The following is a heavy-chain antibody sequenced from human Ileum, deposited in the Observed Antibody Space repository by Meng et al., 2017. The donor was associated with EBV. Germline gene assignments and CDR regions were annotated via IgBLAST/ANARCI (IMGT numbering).Heavy chain of an antibody. CDR3: ARGRRFGSGRYALDY. CDR2: IYHSGST. J-gene: IGHJ4*02. D-gene: IGHD3-10*01. V-gene: IGHV4-4*02. CDR1: GAYIGSGDW. Sequence: VRFKASGQGMVTPSGTMSLICAVSGAYIGSGDWWTWVPQPPEKGLEWIGEIYHSGSTNYNPSLKSRLTLSVDKSKSQFSLELISVTAADTAVYYCARGRRFGSGRYALDYWGQGTLVTVSS.